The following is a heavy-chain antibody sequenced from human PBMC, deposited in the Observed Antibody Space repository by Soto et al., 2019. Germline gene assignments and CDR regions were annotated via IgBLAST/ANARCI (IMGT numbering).Heavy chain of an antibody. J-gene: IGHJ6*02. D-gene: IGHD6-19*01. CDR1: GFTFSSYS. V-gene: IGHV3-21*01. CDR3: ARGSGWGSYHYYGMDV. CDR2: ISSSSSYI. Sequence: GGSLRLSCAASGFTFSSYSMNWVRQAPGKGLEWVSSISSSSSYIYYADSVKGRFTISRDNAKNSLYLQMNSLRAEDTAVYYCARGSGWGSYHYYGMDVCGPGTTFTVSS.